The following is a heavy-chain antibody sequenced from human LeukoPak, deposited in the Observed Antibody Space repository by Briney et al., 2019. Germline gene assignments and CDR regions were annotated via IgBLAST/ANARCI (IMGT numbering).Heavy chain of an antibody. CDR3: AKGYGWEASYYYYYMDV. Sequence: PPGGSLRLSCAASGFTFSSYEMNWVRQAPGKGLEWVSYISSSGSTIYYADSVKGRFTIFRDNSRNTLYLQMNSLRTEDTAVYYCAKGYGWEASYYYYYMDVWGKGTTVTFSS. V-gene: IGHV3-48*03. J-gene: IGHJ6*03. D-gene: IGHD1-26*01. CDR2: ISSSGSTI. CDR1: GFTFSSYE.